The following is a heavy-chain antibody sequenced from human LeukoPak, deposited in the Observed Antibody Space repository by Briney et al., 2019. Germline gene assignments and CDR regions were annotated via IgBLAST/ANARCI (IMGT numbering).Heavy chain of an antibody. CDR2: ISHSGST. D-gene: IGHD3-22*01. J-gene: IGHJ4*02. Sequence: SETLSLTCTVYGGSFSDYFWSWIRQPPGKGLEWIGEISHSGSTTYNPSLRSRVTISGDTSKKQFSLKLSSVTAADTAVYYCVTYYYGSSAPKRNYWGQGILVTVSS. CDR1: GGSFSDYF. V-gene: IGHV4-34*01. CDR3: VTYYYGSSAPKRNY.